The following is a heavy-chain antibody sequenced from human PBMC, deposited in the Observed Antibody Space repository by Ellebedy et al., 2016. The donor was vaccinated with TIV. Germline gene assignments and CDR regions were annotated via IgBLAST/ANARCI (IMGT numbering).Heavy chain of an antibody. V-gene: IGHV1-69*13. CDR1: GGTFSSYA. CDR2: IIPIFGTA. J-gene: IGHJ4*02. D-gene: IGHD6-19*01. CDR3: ARQWLGGEIDY. Sequence: SVKVSCXASGGTFSSYAISWVRQAPGQGLEWMGGIIPIFGTANYAQKFQGRVTITADESTSTAYMELSSLRSDDTAVYYCARQWLGGEIDYWGQGTLVTVSS.